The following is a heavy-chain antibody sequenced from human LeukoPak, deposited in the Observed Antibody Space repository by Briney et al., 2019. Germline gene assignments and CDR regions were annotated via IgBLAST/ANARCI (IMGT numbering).Heavy chain of an antibody. V-gene: IGHV1-2*06. CDR2: INPNSGGT. J-gene: IGHJ3*02. CDR3: ARADAFDI. CDR1: GYTFTGYY. Sequence: ASVKVSCKASGYTFTGYYIHWMRQAPGQGLEWMRRINPNSGGTNYAQKFQGRVTMARDTSISTAYMELSRLTSDDTATYYCARADAFDIWGQGTMVTVSS.